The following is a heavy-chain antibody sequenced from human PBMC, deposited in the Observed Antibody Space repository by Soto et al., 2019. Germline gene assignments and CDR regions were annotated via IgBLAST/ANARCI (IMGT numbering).Heavy chain of an antibody. CDR2: TYYRSKWYN. J-gene: IGHJ4*02. D-gene: IGHD3-22*01. CDR3: AKGRTYYYDSSGYSVYHY. Sequence: SQTLSLTCAISGDSVSSNSAAWNWIRQSPSRGLEWLGRTYYRSKWYNDYAVSVKSRITINPDTSKNQFSLQLNSVTPEDTAVYYCAKGRTYYYDSSGYSVYHYWGQGTLVTVSS. CDR1: GDSVSSNSAA. V-gene: IGHV6-1*01.